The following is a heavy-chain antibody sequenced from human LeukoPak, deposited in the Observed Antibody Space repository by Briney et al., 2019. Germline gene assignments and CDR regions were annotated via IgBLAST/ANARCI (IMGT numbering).Heavy chain of an antibody. D-gene: IGHD2/OR15-2a*01. CDR1: GFTFSSYA. Sequence: QAGGSLRLSCAASGFTFSSYAMHWVRQAPGKGLEWVAFIRYDGSNKYYADSVKGRFTISRDNSKNTLYLQMNSLRAEDTAVYYCAKDLWVDDGGGYWGQGTLVTVSS. CDR2: IRYDGSNK. J-gene: IGHJ4*02. V-gene: IGHV3-30*02. CDR3: AKDLWVDDGGGY.